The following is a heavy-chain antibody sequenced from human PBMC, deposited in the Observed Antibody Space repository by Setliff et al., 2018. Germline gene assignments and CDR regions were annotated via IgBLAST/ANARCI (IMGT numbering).Heavy chain of an antibody. D-gene: IGHD3-10*01. CDR1: GFTFTNYI. J-gene: IGHJ4*02. CDR3: AKAGGRGVILSAFDY. CDR2: IRYDGSNK. V-gene: IGHV3-30*02. Sequence: GGSLRLSCAASGFTFTNYIIHWVRQAPGKGLEWVAFIRYDGSNKYYADSVKGRFTISRDNSKNTLYLQMNSLRAEDTAVYYCAKAGGRGVILSAFDYWGQGTLVTVSS.